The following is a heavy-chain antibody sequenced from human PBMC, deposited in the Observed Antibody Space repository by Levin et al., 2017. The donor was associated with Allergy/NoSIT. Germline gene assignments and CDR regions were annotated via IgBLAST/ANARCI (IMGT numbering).Heavy chain of an antibody. D-gene: IGHD5-12*01. CDR3: ASSDIGVATA. V-gene: IGHV5-10-1*01. CDR1: GYSFTSYW. CDR2: IDPSDSYT. J-gene: IGHJ4*02. Sequence: PGESLKISCKGSGYSFTSYWISWVRQMPGKGLEWMGRIDPSDSYTNYSPSFQGHVTISADKSISTAYLQWSSLKASDTAMYYCASSDIGVATAWGQGTLVTVSS.